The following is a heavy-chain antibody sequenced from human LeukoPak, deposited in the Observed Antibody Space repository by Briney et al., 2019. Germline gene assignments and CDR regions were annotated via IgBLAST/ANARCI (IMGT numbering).Heavy chain of an antibody. CDR1: GFNFRDHW. D-gene: IGHD6-19*01. J-gene: IGHJ4*02. CDR2: IKTDGSET. CDR3: AKNNGWFHLAQ. V-gene: IGHV3-7*03. Sequence: GGSLRLSCAASGFNFRDHWMDWVRQAPGKGLEWVGHIKTDGSETYYLDSLRGRFSISRDNTNNALYLQMNSLRVEDTAVYYCAKNNGWFHLAQWGQGTLVTVSS.